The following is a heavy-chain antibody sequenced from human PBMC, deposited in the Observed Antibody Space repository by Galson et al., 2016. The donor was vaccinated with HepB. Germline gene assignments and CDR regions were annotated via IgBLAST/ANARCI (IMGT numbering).Heavy chain of an antibody. CDR1: GFSFDDYA. CDR2: ITWDGGRK. V-gene: IGHV3-9*01. J-gene: IGHJ4*02. CDR3: TKDMARRGGVAVAGTPVV. Sequence: SLRLSCAASGFSFDDYAMHWVRQAPGKGLEWVSGITWDGGRKVYAASVRGRFTISRDNAKNSLYLEMNSLTAEDTALYYCTKDMARRGGVAVAGTPVVWGQGTLVIVSS. D-gene: IGHD6-19*01.